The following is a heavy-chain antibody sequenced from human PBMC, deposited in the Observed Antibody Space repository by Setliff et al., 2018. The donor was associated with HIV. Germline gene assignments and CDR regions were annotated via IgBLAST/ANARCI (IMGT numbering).Heavy chain of an antibody. V-gene: IGHV3-20*04. CDR1: GFTFSSYA. D-gene: IGHD6-19*01. Sequence: GGSLRLSCAASGFTFSSYAMSWVRQTPEKGLEWVSIITSGSTGYVDSVKGRFTISRDNAKNSLYLQMNSLRAEDMALYYCVRDKWLVPDTFDIWGQGTMVTVSS. CDR2: ITSGST. CDR3: VRDKWLVPDTFDI. J-gene: IGHJ3*02.